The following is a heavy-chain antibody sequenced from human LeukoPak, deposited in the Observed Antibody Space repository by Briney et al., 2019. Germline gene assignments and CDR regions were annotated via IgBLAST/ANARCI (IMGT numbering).Heavy chain of an antibody. CDR2: INHSGST. Sequence: SETLSLTCAVYGGSFSGYYWSWIRQPPGKGLEWIGEINHSGSTNYNPSLKSRVTISVDTSKNQFSLKLSSVTAADTAVYYCARGRGSKVLLWSGDRYYFDYWGQGTLVTVSS. J-gene: IGHJ4*02. CDR3: ARGRGSKVLLWSGDRYYFDY. V-gene: IGHV4-34*01. D-gene: IGHD3-10*01. CDR1: GGSFSGYY.